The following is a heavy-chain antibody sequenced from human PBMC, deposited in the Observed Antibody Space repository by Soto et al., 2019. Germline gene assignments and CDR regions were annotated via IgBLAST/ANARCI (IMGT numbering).Heavy chain of an antibody. J-gene: IGHJ5*02. D-gene: IGHD2-21*01. Sequence: QVQLQESGPGLVRPSETLSLTCTVSGGSISRYFWSWIRQSPGKGLEWIGYIFYTGSTTYNPSLRSRATISIDTSKTQFSLKLSSLTAADTAVYYCAHFSDLEWIDPWGQGTLVTVSS. CDR3: AHFSDLEWIDP. CDR2: IFYTGST. V-gene: IGHV4-59*01. CDR1: GGSISRYF.